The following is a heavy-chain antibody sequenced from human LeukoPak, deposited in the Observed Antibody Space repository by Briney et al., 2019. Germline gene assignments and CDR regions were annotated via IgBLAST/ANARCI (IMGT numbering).Heavy chain of an antibody. CDR2: IYSGGST. J-gene: IGHJ4*02. Sequence: GGSLRLSCAASGFTVSSNYMSWVRQAPGKGLEWVSVIYSGGSTYYADSVKGRFTISRDNSKNTLYLQMNSLRAEDTAVYYCARESVQVYGYYDYWGQGTLVTVSS. CDR1: GFTVSSNY. V-gene: IGHV3-53*01. CDR3: ARESVQVYGYYDY. D-gene: IGHD3-22*01.